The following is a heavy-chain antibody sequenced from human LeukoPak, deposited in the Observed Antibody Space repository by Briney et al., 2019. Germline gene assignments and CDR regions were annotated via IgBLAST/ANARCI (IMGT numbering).Heavy chain of an antibody. CDR1: GFIFRNYG. J-gene: IGHJ5*01. V-gene: IGHV3-30*18. CDR2: ISIDGSEK. Sequence: GRSLRLSCAASGFIFRNYGMHWVRQAPGKGLEWVAVISIDGSEKYYADSVKGRFTISRDNSKNTLYLEMNTLRADDTATYYCAKPISGGLAVTADWFHPWGQGTLVVVSS. CDR3: AKPISGGLAVTADWFHP. D-gene: IGHD6-19*01.